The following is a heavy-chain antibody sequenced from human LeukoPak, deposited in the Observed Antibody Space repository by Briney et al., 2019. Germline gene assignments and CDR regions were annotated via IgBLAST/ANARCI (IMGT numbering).Heavy chain of an antibody. CDR2: IRQDGSDK. Sequence: QTGGSLRLSCAASGFTFSDYWMSWVRQAPGKGLEWVANIRQDGSDKQYVDSIKGRFTISRDNAKNTLYLQMNSLRAADTAVYFCSRGADENGWYDYYYYMDVWGKGTTVTVSS. D-gene: IGHD6-19*01. V-gene: IGHV3-7*01. J-gene: IGHJ6*03. CDR1: GFTFSDYW. CDR3: SRGADENGWYDYYYYMDV.